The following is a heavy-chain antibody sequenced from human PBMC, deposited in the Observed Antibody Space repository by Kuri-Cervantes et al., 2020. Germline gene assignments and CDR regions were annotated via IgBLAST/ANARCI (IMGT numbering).Heavy chain of an antibody. CDR3: ARDPDRGTPLQH. CDR1: GYTFTSYG. Sequence: ASVKVSCKASGYTFTSYGISWVRQAPGQGLEWMGWISAYNGDTNYAQKLQGRVTMTTDTSTSTAYMELRSLRSEDTAVYYCARDPDRGTPLQHWGQGTLVTVSS. V-gene: IGHV1-18*01. CDR2: ISAYNGDT. D-gene: IGHD1-1*01. J-gene: IGHJ1*01.